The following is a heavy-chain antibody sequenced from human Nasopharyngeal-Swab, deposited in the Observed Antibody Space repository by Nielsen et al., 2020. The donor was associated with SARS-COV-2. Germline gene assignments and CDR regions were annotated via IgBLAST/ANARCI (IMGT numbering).Heavy chain of an antibody. Sequence: GESLKISCAASRFTFSSYALHWVRQAPGKGLEWVAVISYDGSNKYYADSVKGRFTISRDNSKNTLYLQMNSLRAEDTAVYYCATRYSSSLGGNYWGQGTLVTVSS. D-gene: IGHD6-13*01. CDR3: ATRYSSSLGGNY. CDR1: RFTFSSYA. J-gene: IGHJ4*02. CDR2: ISYDGSNK. V-gene: IGHV3-30-3*01.